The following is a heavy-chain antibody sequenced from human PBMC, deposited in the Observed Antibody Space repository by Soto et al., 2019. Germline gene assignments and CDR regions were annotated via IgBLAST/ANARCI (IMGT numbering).Heavy chain of an antibody. J-gene: IGHJ6*02. Sequence: EVQLLESGGGLVQPGGSLRLSCAASGFTFSSYAMSWVRQAPGKGLEWVSAISGSGGSTYYADSVKGRFTISRDNSKNTLYLQMNSLRAEATAVYYCAASYCSNYYYHYGMDVWGQGTPVTISS. D-gene: IGHD3-10*01. CDR3: AASYCSNYYYHYGMDV. CDR2: ISGSGGST. CDR1: GFTFSSYA. V-gene: IGHV3-23*01.